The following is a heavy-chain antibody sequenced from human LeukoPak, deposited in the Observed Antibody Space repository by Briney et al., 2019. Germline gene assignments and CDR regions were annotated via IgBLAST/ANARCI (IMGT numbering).Heavy chain of an antibody. CDR2: INPNSGGT. D-gene: IGHD3-16*01. J-gene: IGHJ4*02. CDR1: GFTFSSYA. CDR3: ASGSLASYFDH. V-gene: IGHV1-2*02. Sequence: GRSLRLSCAASGFTFSSYALHWVRQAPGQGLEWMGWINPNSGGTKYVQKFQGRVTMTRDTSISTAYMELSRLRSDDTAVYYCASGSLASYFDHWGQGTLVTVSS.